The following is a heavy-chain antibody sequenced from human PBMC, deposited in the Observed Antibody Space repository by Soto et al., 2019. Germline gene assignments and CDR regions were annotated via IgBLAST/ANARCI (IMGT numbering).Heavy chain of an antibody. V-gene: IGHV1-3*01. J-gene: IGHJ5*02. CDR3: ARAHYDSLTGYSLNWLDP. D-gene: IGHD3-9*01. Sequence: ASVKVSCKASGYTFTSYAMHWVRQAPGQRLEWMGWINAGNGNTKYSQKFQGRVTITRDTSASTAYMELSSLRSEDTAVYYCARAHYDSLTGYSLNWLDPWGQGTLVNVSS. CDR1: GYTFTSYA. CDR2: INAGNGNT.